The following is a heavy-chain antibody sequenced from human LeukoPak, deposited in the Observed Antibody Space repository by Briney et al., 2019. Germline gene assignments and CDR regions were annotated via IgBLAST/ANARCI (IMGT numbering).Heavy chain of an antibody. CDR1: GGSISSSSYY. CDR3: ARLTHMEWDYVWGSYRSYDPKPHYFDY. CDR2: IYYSGST. J-gene: IGHJ4*02. V-gene: IGHV4-39*01. D-gene: IGHD3-16*02. Sequence: SETLSLTCTVSGGSISSSSYYWGWIRQPPGKGLEWIGSIYYSGSTYYNPSLKSRVTISVDTSKNQFSLKLSSVTAADTAVYYCARLTHMEWDYVWGSYRSYDPKPHYFDYWGQGTLVTVSS.